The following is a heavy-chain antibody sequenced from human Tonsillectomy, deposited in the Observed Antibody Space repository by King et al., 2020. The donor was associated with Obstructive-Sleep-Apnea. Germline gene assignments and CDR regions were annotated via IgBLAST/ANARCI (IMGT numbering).Heavy chain of an antibody. CDR1: GFTFSSYG. J-gene: IGHJ6*02. Sequence: VQLVESGGGVVQPGRSLRLSCAASGFTFSSYGMHWVRQAPGKGLEWVAVISYDGSNKYYADSVKGRFTISRDNSKNTLYLQMNSLRAEDTAVYYCAKEVAGQVDYYYGMDVWGQGTTVTVSS. CDR3: AKEVAGQVDYYYGMDV. CDR2: ISYDGSNK. V-gene: IGHV3-30*18. D-gene: IGHD6-19*01.